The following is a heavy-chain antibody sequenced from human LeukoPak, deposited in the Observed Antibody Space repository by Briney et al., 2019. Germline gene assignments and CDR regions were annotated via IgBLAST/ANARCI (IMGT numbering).Heavy chain of an antibody. Sequence: SETLSLTCTVSGGSISSYYWSWIRQPPGKGLEWIGSIYYSGSTYYNPSLKSRVTISVDTSKNQFSLKLSSVTAADTAVYYCASTYDSSGYPRGYWGQGTLVTVSS. CDR2: IYYSGST. V-gene: IGHV4-59*05. CDR3: ASTYDSSGYPRGY. CDR1: GGSISSYY. J-gene: IGHJ4*02. D-gene: IGHD3-22*01.